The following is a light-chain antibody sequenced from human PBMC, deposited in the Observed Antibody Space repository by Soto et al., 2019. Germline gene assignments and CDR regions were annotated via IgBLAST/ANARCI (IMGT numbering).Light chain of an antibody. CDR3: QQYGSSPWT. V-gene: IGKV3-20*01. CDR1: QSVSSSY. J-gene: IGKJ1*01. Sequence: EIVLTHSPGTLSLSPGERATLSCRASQSVSSSYLAWYQQKPGQAPRLLIYGASSRATGIPDRFSGSGSGTDFTLNISRLEPEDFAVYYCQQYGSSPWTFGQGTKV. CDR2: GAS.